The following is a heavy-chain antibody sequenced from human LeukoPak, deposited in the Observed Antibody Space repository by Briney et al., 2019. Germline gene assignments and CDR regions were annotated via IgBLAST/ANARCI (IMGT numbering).Heavy chain of an antibody. D-gene: IGHD5-18*01. CDR1: GFTFGSHA. J-gene: IGHJ4*02. V-gene: IGHV3-23*01. Sequence: QPGGSLRLSCEASGFTFGSHAMYWVRPAPGKGLEWVAGIFGSGGSPHYADPVKGRFTISRGNSRNTVYLPINSLRAEDTAVYYCGKTTVGYSSGQKPAWPVDYWGQGTLVTVSS. CDR2: IFGSGGSP. CDR3: GKTTVGYSSGQKPAWPVDY.